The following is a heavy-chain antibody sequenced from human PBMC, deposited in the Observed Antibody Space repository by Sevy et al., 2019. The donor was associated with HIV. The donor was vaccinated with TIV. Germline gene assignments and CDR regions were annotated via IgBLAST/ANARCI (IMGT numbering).Heavy chain of an antibody. J-gene: IGHJ5*02. CDR1: GGSISSSNW. V-gene: IGHV4-4*02. D-gene: IGHD3-10*01. CDR3: ARGFVTPRGFDP. CDR2: IYRGGST. Sequence: SETLSLTCGVSGGSISSSNWWHLVRQPPGKGLGWIGEIYRGGSTSYNPSVKSRVTISVDNAKNQLSLELNSVTAADTAVYYCARGFVTPRGFDPWGQGTLVTVSS.